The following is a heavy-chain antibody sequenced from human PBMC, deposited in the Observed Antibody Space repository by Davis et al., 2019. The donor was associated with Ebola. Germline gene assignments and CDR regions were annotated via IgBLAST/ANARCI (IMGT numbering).Heavy chain of an antibody. CDR3: ARDGLSTGADY. CDR1: AFTVSSNY. D-gene: IGHD1-14*01. Sequence: PGESLTLSCAASAFTVSSNYMSWVRQAPGKGLEWVSAIYSGGSTYYADAVKGRFTISRDNSKNTLYLQMNSLRAEDTAVYYCARDGLSTGADYWGQGTLVTVSS. J-gene: IGHJ4*02. V-gene: IGHV3-66*01. CDR2: IYSGGST.